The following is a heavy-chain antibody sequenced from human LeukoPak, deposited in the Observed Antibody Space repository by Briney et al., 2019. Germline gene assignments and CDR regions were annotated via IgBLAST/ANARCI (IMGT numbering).Heavy chain of an antibody. Sequence: ASVKVSCKTSGYTFTNYGVSWVRQAPGQGLEWMGWISAYNGYTNYAQKLQVRVTMTTDTSTSTAYMELSSLRSEDTAVYYCARGNYGSGNDEADDAFDIWGQGTMVTVSS. J-gene: IGHJ3*02. V-gene: IGHV1-18*01. CDR2: ISAYNGYT. CDR3: ARGNYGSGNDEADDAFDI. D-gene: IGHD3-10*01. CDR1: GYTFTNYG.